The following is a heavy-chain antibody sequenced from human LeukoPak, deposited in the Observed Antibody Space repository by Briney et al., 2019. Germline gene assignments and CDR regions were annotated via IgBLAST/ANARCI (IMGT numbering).Heavy chain of an antibody. D-gene: IGHD3-3*01. CDR1: GLAFSSYA. Sequence: TGVSLRLSCAASGLAFSSYAMSWVRQAPGKGLEWVSTISVASNTFYADSVKGRFTISRDNSRNTVYLQMTSLRADDTAVYYCADYGVSGVRNNFYWGQGTLVTAPS. CDR2: ISVASNT. V-gene: IGHV3-23*01. CDR3: ADYGVSGVRNNFY. J-gene: IGHJ4*02.